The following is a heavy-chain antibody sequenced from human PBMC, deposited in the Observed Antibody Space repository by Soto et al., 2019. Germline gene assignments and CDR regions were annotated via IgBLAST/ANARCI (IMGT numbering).Heavy chain of an antibody. V-gene: IGHV1-2*02. J-gene: IGHJ6*02. CDR2: INPNSGGT. Sequence: ASVKVSCKASGYTFTDYYVHWVRQAPGQGLEWMGWINPNSGGTKTAQKFQGRVTVTRDTSISTAYMDLSRLRSDDTAVYYCARDVTRTQSCTNGVCYYHYYDGMDVWGQGTTVTVSS. CDR1: GYTFTDYY. CDR3: ARDVTRTQSCTNGVCYYHYYDGMDV. D-gene: IGHD2-8*01.